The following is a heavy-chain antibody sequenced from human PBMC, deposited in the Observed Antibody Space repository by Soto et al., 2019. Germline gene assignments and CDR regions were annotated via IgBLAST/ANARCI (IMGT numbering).Heavy chain of an antibody. V-gene: IGHV3-73*01. J-gene: IGHJ6*02. CDR2: IRSKANSYAT. Sequence: LSCASSGFPFSCSAMHWVRPASGNGLEWVGRIRSKANSYATAYAASVKGRFTISRDDSKNTAYLQMNSLKTEDTAVYYCILTGRGSYYSFGMDVWGQGTTV. CDR1: GFPFSCSA. CDR3: ILTGRGSYYSFGMDV. D-gene: IGHD3-9*01.